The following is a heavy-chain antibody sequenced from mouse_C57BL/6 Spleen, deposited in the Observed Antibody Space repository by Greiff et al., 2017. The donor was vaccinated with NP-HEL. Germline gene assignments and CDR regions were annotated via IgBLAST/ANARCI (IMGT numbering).Heavy chain of an antibody. CDR2: IHPNSGST. D-gene: IGHD4-1*01. J-gene: IGHJ2*01. CDR1: GYTFTSYW. CDR3: ARRTGKGGDY. Sequence: QVQLKQPGAELVKPGASVKLSCKASGYTFTSYWMHWVKQRPGQGLEWIGMIHPNSGSTNYNEKFKSKATLTVDKSSSTAYMQLSSLTSEDSAVYYCARRTGKGGDYWGQGTTLTVSS. V-gene: IGHV1-64*01.